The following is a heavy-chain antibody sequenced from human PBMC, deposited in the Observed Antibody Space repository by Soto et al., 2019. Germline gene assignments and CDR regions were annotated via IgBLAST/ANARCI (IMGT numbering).Heavy chain of an antibody. V-gene: IGHV1-46*01. CDR1: GYTFTSYY. CDR2: INPSGGST. CDR3: AREWTRVWGSFPTPLDY. J-gene: IGHJ4*02. D-gene: IGHD3-16*01. Sequence: QVQLVQSGAEVKKPGASVKVSCKASGYTFTSYYMHWVRQAPGQGLEWMGIINPSGGSTSYAQKFQGRVTMTRDTSTSTVYMELSSLRSEDTAVYYCAREWTRVWGSFPTPLDYWGQGTLVTVSS.